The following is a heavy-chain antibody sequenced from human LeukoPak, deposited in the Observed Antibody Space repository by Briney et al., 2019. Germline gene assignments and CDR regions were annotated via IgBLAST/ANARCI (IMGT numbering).Heavy chain of an antibody. CDR2: INPNSGGT. J-gene: IGHJ4*02. Sequence: ASVKVSCKASGYTFADFYIHWVRQAPGQGREWMGWINPNSGGTNYEQKFQGRVTMTRDTSISTAYIELSRLRSDDTAVYYCARVAVLMLYGSSFYYFDYWGQGALVTVSS. D-gene: IGHD2-8*01. CDR3: ARVAVLMLYGSSFYYFDY. V-gene: IGHV1-2*02. CDR1: GYTFADFY.